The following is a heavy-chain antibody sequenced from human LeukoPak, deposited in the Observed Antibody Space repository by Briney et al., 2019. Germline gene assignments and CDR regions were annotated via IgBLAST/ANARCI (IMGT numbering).Heavy chain of an antibody. CDR1: GFTFSSYS. J-gene: IGHJ5*02. D-gene: IGHD5-18*01. CDR3: ARGRTDTAMALNWFDP. V-gene: IGHV3-21*01. CDR2: ISSSSSYI. Sequence: GGSLRLSCAASGFTFSSYSMKWVRQAPGKGVEWVSSISSSSSYIYYADSVKGRFTISRDNAKNSLYLQMNSLRAEDTAVYYCARGRTDTAMALNWFDPWGQGTLVTVSS.